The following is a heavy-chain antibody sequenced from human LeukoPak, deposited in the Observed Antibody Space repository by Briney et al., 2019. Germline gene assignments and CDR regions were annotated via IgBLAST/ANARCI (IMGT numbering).Heavy chain of an antibody. CDR1: GGTFSSYA. CDR2: IIPIFGTA. V-gene: IGHV1-69*05. Sequence: SVKVSCKASGGTFSSYAISWVRQAPGHGLEWMGRIIPIFGTANYAQKFQGRVTITTDESTSTAYMELSSLRSEDTAVYYCAREHRPVLRYFDWSPKGAFDYWGQGTLVTVSS. D-gene: IGHD3-9*01. CDR3: AREHRPVLRYFDWSPKGAFDY. J-gene: IGHJ4*02.